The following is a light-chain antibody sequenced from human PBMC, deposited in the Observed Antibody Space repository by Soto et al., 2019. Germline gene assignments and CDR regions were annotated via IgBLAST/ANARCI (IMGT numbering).Light chain of an antibody. Sequence: VLTQSPGTLSLSPGERATLSCRASQTVRNNYLAWYQQKPGQAPRLMIYDASSRATGIPDRFSGGGSGTDFTLTISRLEPEDFAVYYCQQFSSYPLTLGGGTKVDI. V-gene: IGKV3-20*01. CDR2: DAS. CDR1: QTVRNNY. J-gene: IGKJ4*01. CDR3: QQFSSYPLT.